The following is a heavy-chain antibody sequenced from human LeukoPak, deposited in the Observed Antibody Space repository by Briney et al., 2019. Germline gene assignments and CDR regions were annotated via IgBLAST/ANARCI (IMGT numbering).Heavy chain of an antibody. D-gene: IGHD6-13*01. Sequence: ASXKVSCKASGGTFISYAISWVRQAPGQGLEWMGRIIPIFGTANYAQKFQGRVTITTDESTSTAYMELSSLRSEDTAVYYCASRSGIAAAGTMDYWGQGTLVTVSS. CDR2: IIPIFGTA. CDR1: GGTFISYA. CDR3: ASRSGIAAAGTMDY. J-gene: IGHJ4*02. V-gene: IGHV1-69*05.